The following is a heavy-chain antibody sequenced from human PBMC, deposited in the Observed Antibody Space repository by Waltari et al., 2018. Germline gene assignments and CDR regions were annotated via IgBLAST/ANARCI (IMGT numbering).Heavy chain of an antibody. CDR2: FDPEDGET. Sequence: QVQLVQSGAEVKKPGASVKVSCKVSGYTLTELSMHWVRQAPGKGLEWMGGFDPEDGETIYAQKFQGRVTITRNTSISTAYMELSSLRSEDTAVYYCARTDYWGQGTLVTVSS. CDR1: GYTLTELS. CDR3: ARTDY. J-gene: IGHJ4*02. V-gene: IGHV1-24*01.